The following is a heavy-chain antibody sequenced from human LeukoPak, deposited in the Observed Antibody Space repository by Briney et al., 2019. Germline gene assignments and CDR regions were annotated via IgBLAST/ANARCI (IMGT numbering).Heavy chain of an antibody. CDR3: AKDPRAPPYARYCSGGSCSFDY. CDR1: GFTFSYSA. Sequence: PGGSLRLSCAASGFTFSYSAINWVRQGPGKGLEWVAVISYDGSNKYYADSVKGRFTISRDNSKNTLYLQMNSLRAEDTAVYYCAKDPRAPPYARYCSGGSCSFDYWGQGTLVTVSS. D-gene: IGHD2-15*01. CDR2: ISYDGSNK. V-gene: IGHV3-30*18. J-gene: IGHJ4*02.